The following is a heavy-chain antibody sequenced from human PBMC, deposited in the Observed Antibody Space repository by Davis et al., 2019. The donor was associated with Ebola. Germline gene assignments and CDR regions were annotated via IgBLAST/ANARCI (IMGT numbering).Heavy chain of an antibody. D-gene: IGHD3-10*01. V-gene: IGHV4-34*01. Sequence: FAAYWGRRIRQPRPARLDALEGIKRSAGTNYSPSLKRRVTISVDTSKNQFSLKLSSVTAADTAVYYCARGPGMVRGVRRYYYGMGVWCQGTTVTVS. J-gene: IGHJ6*02. CDR3: ARGPGMVRGVRRYYYGMGV. CDR2: IKRSAGT. CDR1: FAAYW.